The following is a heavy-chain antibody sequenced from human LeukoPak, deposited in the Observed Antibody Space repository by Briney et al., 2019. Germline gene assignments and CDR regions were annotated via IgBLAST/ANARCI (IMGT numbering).Heavy chain of an antibody. Sequence: XRXPPGKGRXXXGEINHSGSTNYNPSLKSRVTISVDTSKNQFSLKLSSVTAADTAVYYCARAVDTAMAPYFDYWGQGTLVTVSS. J-gene: IGHJ4*02. CDR3: ARAVDTAMAPYFDY. D-gene: IGHD5-18*01. V-gene: IGHV4-34*01. CDR2: INHSGST.